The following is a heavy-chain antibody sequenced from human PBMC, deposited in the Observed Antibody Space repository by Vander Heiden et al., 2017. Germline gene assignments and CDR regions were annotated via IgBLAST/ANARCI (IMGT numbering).Heavy chain of an antibody. J-gene: IGHJ4*02. CDR2: IIGAGGST. Sequence: EVQWLESGGGLVKPGGSLRLTCGASGFSCSRYALNGVRQPPGKGLEWVSGIIGAGGSTFHAASIMGRFTISRYNSKNMFYLQMDSLRAEDTAVYYCAKDRSLVPQFFDSWGQGTLLTVSS. V-gene: IGHV3-23*01. CDR3: AKDRSLVPQFFDS. D-gene: IGHD2-2*01. CDR1: GFSCSRYA.